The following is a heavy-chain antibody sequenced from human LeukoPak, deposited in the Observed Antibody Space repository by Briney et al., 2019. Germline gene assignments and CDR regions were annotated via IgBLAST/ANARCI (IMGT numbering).Heavy chain of an antibody. CDR3: ARDYRPYYFDY. J-gene: IGHJ4*02. CDR2: IDGRSTAI. CDR1: EFAFGNFY. V-gene: IGHV3-11*01. Sequence: GGSLRLSCTASEFAFGNFYMSWIRQAPGKGLEWVAYIDGRSTAILYADSVRGRFTISRDNSKNSLYLEMNSLTAEDTAVYHCARDYRPYYFDYWGQGALVTVSS. D-gene: IGHD3-16*02.